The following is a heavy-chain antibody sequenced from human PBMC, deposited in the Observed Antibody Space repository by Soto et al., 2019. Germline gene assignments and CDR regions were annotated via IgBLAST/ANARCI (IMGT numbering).Heavy chain of an antibody. CDR3: TIAEAEAGAIDWFDP. J-gene: IGHJ5*02. V-gene: IGHV3-15*05. CDR2: IKSKTDGGTT. CDR1: GFTFSNAW. Sequence: EVQLVESGGGLVKPGGSLRLSCAASGFTFSNAWMSWVRQAPGKGLEWVGRIKSKTDGGTTDYAAPVKGRFTSSRDDYKNTLYLQMNSLNTEDTAVYYCTIAEAEAGAIDWFDPWGQGTLVTVSS. D-gene: IGHD6-19*01.